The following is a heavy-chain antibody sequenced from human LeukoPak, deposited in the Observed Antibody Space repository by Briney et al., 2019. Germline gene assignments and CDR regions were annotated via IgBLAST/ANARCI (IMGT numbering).Heavy chain of an antibody. V-gene: IGHV4-39*01. J-gene: IGHJ4*02. CDR2: IYYSGST. Sequence: SETLSLTCTDSGGSISSSSYYWGWIRQPPGKGLEWIGSIYYSGSTYYNPSLKSRVTISVDTSKNQFSLKLSSVTAADTAVYYCARHFGGELIFDYWGQGTLVTVSS. CDR1: GGSISSSSYY. CDR3: ARHFGGELIFDY. D-gene: IGHD1-26*01.